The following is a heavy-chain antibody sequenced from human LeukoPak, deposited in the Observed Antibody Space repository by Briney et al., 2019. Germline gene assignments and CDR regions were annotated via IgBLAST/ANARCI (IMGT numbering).Heavy chain of an antibody. CDR2: IYDSGST. J-gene: IGHJ2*01. V-gene: IGHV4-59*01. CDR1: GGSISSYY. D-gene: IGHD3-10*01. Sequence: SSETLSLTCTVSGGSISSYYWSWIRQPPGKGLEWIGYIYDSGSTKYNPSLKSRVNTSVDTSKNQFSLKLRSVTAADTAVYFCARDGGGFDLWGRGTLVTVSS. CDR3: ARDGGGFDL.